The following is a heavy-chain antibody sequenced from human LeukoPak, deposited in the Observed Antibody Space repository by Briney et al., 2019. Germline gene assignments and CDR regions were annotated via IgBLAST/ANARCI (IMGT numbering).Heavy chain of an antibody. CDR2: IYTSGST. J-gene: IGHJ4*02. CDR1: GGSISSGSYY. V-gene: IGHV4-61*02. CDR3: ARESGVVVAAGGGFDY. D-gene: IGHD2-15*01. Sequence: SETLSLTCTVSGGSISSGSYYWSWIRQPAGKGLEWIGRIYTSGSTNYNPSLKSRVTISVDTSKNQFSLKLSSVTAADTAVYYCARESGVVVAAGGGFDYWGQGTLVTVSS.